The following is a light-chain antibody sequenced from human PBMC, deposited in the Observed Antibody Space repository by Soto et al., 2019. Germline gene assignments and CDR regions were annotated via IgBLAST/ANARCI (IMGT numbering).Light chain of an antibody. Sequence: QSVLTQPASVSGSPGQSITISCTRTSSDVGSYNLVSWYQHHPGKAPKLIIYDYTKRPSGVSDRFSGSGSGNTASLTISGLQAEDETDYYCCSYVRDSPYVFGTGTKGTVL. CDR1: SSDVGSYNL. V-gene: IGLV2-23*01. J-gene: IGLJ1*01. CDR3: CSYVRDSPYV. CDR2: DYT.